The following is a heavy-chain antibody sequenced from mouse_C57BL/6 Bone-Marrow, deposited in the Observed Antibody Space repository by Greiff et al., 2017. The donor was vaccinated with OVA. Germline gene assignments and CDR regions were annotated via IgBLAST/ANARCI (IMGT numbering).Heavy chain of an antibody. CDR3: ARYEYYGSSSWFAY. CDR1: GFTFTDYY. CDR2: IRNKANGYTT. V-gene: IGHV7-3*01. J-gene: IGHJ3*01. D-gene: IGHD1-1*01. Sequence: EVQLVESGGGLVQPGGSLSLSCAASGFTFTDYYMSWVRQPPGKALEWLGFIRNKANGYTTEYSASVKGRFTISRDNSQSILYLQMNALRAEDSATYYCARYEYYGSSSWFAYWGQGTLVTVSA.